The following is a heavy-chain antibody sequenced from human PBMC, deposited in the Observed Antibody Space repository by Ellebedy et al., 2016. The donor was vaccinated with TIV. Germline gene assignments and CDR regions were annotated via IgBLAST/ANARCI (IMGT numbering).Heavy chain of an antibody. CDR3: AKEEWWRFDY. Sequence: PGGSLSLSCVASGFSFSTHYMTWVRQAPGKGLEWLAKINPDGSGADYVDAVNGRFTLSRDNTKNSLYLQMNSLRDEDTAVYYCAKEEWWRFDYWGQGTVVTVSS. D-gene: IGHD2-15*01. V-gene: IGHV3-7*04. J-gene: IGHJ4*02. CDR2: INPDGSGA. CDR1: GFSFSTHY.